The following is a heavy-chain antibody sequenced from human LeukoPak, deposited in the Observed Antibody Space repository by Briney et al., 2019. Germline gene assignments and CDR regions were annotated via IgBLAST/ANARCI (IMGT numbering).Heavy chain of an antibody. CDR1: GFTFSSYA. CDR2: ISGSGGST. V-gene: IGHV3-23*01. J-gene: IGHJ6*03. D-gene: IGHD6-13*01. CDR3: AKVGAAAFYYYYMDV. Sequence: GGSLRLSCAASGFTFSSYAMSWVRQAPGKGLEWVSGISGSGGSTYYADSVKGRFTISRDNSKNTLYLQMNSLRAEDTAVYYCAKVGAAAFYYYYMDVWGKGTTVTVSS.